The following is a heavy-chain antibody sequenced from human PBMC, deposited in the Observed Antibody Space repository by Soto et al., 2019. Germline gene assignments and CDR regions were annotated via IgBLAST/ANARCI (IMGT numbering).Heavy chain of an antibody. D-gene: IGHD5-18*01. CDR2: IKNDGSDK. CDR3: AREVDRALVGSPHYFDY. Sequence: GGSLRLSCAASGFSFSNYWMTWVRQAPGKGLEWVANIKNDGSDKYYGASVKGRFTISRDNAKNSLYLQMNSLRAEDTAVYYCAREVDRALVGSPHYFDYWGQGTLVTVSS. CDR1: GFSFSNYW. J-gene: IGHJ4*01. V-gene: IGHV3-7*03.